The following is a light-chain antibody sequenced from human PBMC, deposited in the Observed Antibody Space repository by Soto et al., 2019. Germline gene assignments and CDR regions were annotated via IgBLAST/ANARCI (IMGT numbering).Light chain of an antibody. Sequence: TQSPSSLSASLGDRVTITCRASQGIGNYLAWYQQKPGQAPRLLIYDASNRATGIPARFSGSGSGTDFTLTISSLEPEDFAVYYCQQRSNWPWTFGQGTKVDI. CDR2: DAS. V-gene: IGKV3-11*01. CDR3: QQRSNWPWT. J-gene: IGKJ1*01. CDR1: QGIGNY.